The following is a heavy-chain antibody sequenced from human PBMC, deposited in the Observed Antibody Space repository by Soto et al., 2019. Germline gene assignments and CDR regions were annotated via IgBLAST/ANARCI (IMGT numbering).Heavy chain of an antibody. J-gene: IGHJ4*02. CDR3: ASPTIVGPGYYFDY. CDR2: IIPIFGTA. V-gene: IGHV1-69*13. CDR1: GGTISRYA. D-gene: IGHD3-22*01. Sequence: SLKGSCKSSGGTISRYAVSCVRQTPGQGLEWMGGIIPIFGTANYAQKFQGRVTITANESTSTAYMELSSLRSEDTAVYYCASPTIVGPGYYFDYWGQGNLVTVSA.